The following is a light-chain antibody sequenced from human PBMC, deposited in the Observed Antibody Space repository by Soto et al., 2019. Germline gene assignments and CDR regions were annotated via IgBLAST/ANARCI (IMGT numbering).Light chain of an antibody. CDR2: DVT. J-gene: IGLJ1*01. CDR3: SSYTSSSTPYV. V-gene: IGLV2-14*01. CDR1: SSDVGGYNY. Sequence: QSVLIQPASVSGSPGQSITISCTGTSSDVGGYNYVSWYQQHPVKAPKLMIYDVTNRPSGVSDRFSGSKSGNTASLTISGLQAEDEADYYCSSYTSSSTPYVFGTGTKVT.